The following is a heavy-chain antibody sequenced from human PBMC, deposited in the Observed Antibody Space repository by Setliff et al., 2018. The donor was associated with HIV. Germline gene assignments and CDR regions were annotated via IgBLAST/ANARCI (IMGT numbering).Heavy chain of an antibody. D-gene: IGHD3-10*01. J-gene: IGHJ6*04. CDR2: MNPNSGGT. CDR1: GHTFSNYD. Sequence: ASVKVSCKASGHTFSNYDVIWVRRATGQGLEWMGWMNPNSGGTGHAQKFQGRVIMTRDTSISTAYMELSSLTSADTAVYYCASGKGVRGVIITGGLDVWGKGTTVTVSS. V-gene: IGHV1-8*01. CDR3: ASGKGVRGVIITGGLDV.